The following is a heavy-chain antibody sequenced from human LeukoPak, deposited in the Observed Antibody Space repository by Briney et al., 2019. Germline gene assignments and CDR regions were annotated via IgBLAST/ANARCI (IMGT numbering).Heavy chain of an antibody. CDR1: GYAFTSYG. V-gene: IGHV1-18*01. J-gene: IGHJ5*02. CDR2: ISAYNGNT. CDR3: ARDTGLGQLYWFDP. Sequence: ASVNVSCKASGYAFTSYGVSWVRHAPGQGLEWMGWISAYNGNTNYAQKLQGGVTMTTDTSTSTAYMELRSLRSDDTAVYYCARDTGLGQLYWFDPWGQGTLATVSS. D-gene: IGHD3-16*01.